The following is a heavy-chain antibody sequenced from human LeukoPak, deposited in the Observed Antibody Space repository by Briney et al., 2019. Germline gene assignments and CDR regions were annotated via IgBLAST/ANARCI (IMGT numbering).Heavy chain of an antibody. CDR1: GGSISSDNYY. CDR3: ARHRGGYSSGWYGPNYFDF. CDR2: IYNSGRA. Sequence: SETLSLTCTVSGGSISSDNYYWGWVRQPPGKSLEWIGTIYNSGRAYYNPSLKSRVSMSVDTSQNQFSLELRSVTATDTAVYFCARHRGGYSSGWYGPNYFDFWGQGTLVPVSS. D-gene: IGHD6-19*01. V-gene: IGHV4-39*01. J-gene: IGHJ4*02.